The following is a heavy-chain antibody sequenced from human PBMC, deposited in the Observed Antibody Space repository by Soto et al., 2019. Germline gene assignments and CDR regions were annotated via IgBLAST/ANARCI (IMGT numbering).Heavy chain of an antibody. V-gene: IGHV3-33*01. CDR1: GFIFSSYG. Sequence: GGSLRLSCVASGFIFSSYGMHWVRQAPGKGLEWVAVIWYDGSKKYYVDSVKDRFTISRDNSKNMVYLQMNSLRVEDTAVYYCARMGAAGTNYYYYGMDVWGQGTTVTVS. CDR3: ARMGAAGTNYYYYGMDV. CDR2: IWYDGSKK. D-gene: IGHD6-13*01. J-gene: IGHJ6*02.